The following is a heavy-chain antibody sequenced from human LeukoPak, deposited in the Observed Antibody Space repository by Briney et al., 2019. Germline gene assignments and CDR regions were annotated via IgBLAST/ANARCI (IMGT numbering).Heavy chain of an antibody. J-gene: IGHJ3*02. D-gene: IGHD4-17*01. V-gene: IGHV3-21*01. Sequence: GGTLRLSCAASGFTFSSYSMNWVRQAPGKGLEWVSSISSSSSYIYYADSVKGRFTISRDNAKNSLYLQMNSLRAEDTAVYYCARGLRAETYDAFDIWGQGTMVTVSS. CDR3: ARGLRAETYDAFDI. CDR2: ISSSSSYI. CDR1: GFTFSSYS.